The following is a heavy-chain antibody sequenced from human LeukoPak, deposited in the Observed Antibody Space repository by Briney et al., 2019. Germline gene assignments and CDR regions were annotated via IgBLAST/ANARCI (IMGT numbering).Heavy chain of an antibody. Sequence: RGSLRLSCAASGFTFSTYTMNWVRPAPRKGLEWVSVISGSGGSTYYADSVKGRFTISRDNSKNTLYLQMNSLRVEDTAVYYCAKAGPASSDYLNWFDPWGQGTLVTVSS. CDR3: AKAGPASSDYLNWFDP. D-gene: IGHD3-22*01. J-gene: IGHJ5*02. CDR2: ISGSGGST. V-gene: IGHV3-23*01. CDR1: GFTFSTYT.